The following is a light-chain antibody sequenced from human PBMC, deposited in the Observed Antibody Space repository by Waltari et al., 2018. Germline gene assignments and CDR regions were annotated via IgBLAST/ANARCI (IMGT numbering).Light chain of an antibody. V-gene: IGKV1-NL1*01. J-gene: IGKJ1*01. CDR1: EDVRNS. Sequence: DVQMTQSPSSLSASVGDRVTITCQATEDVRNSVAWYQQKLGKAPKLLLYAASTLESGVPSRFSGSLSGTRSNLTISSLQPEDFATYYCQQYFALPRTFGQGTIVEVK. CDR3: QQYFALPRT. CDR2: AAS.